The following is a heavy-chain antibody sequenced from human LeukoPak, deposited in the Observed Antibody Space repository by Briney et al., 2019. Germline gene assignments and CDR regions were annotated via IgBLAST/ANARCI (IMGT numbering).Heavy chain of an antibody. CDR2: IYPGDSDT. J-gene: IGHJ3*02. CDR3: AGSPLRYFDWLLTGDAFDI. D-gene: IGHD3-9*01. Sequence: PGESLKISCKGSGYSFTSYWIGWVRQMPGQGLEWVGIIYPGDSDTRYSPSFQGQVTISADRSISTAYLQWSSLKASDTAMYYCAGSPLRYFDWLLTGDAFDIWGQGTMVTVSS. V-gene: IGHV5-51*01. CDR1: GYSFTSYW.